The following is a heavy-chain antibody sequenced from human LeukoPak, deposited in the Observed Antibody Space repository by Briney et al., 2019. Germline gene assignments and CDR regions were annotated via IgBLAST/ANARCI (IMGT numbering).Heavy chain of an antibody. J-gene: IGHJ6*02. CDR1: AFTFSSYA. Sequence: PGGSLRLSCAASAFTFSSYAMSWVRQIPGKGLEWVAGITWNGGSTDYAVSVRGRFTISRDNAKKSVYLQMNSLRVEDAALYHCARDGKRVTTQFYYYGVDLWGQGTTVTVSS. CDR3: ARDGKRVTTQFYYYGVDL. V-gene: IGHV3-20*01. D-gene: IGHD3-3*01. CDR2: ITWNGGST.